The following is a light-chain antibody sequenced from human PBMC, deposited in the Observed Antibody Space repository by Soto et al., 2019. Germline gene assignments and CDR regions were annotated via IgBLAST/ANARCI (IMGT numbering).Light chain of an antibody. CDR2: AAS. Sequence: DFQMTQSPSSLSASVGDRVTITCRASQSISSYLNWYQQKPGKAPKLLIYAASSLQSGVPSRFSGSGSGTDFTLTISSLQPEDFATYYCQQSYSTPLSITFGQGTRLEIK. J-gene: IGKJ5*01. V-gene: IGKV1-39*01. CDR3: QQSYSTPLSIT. CDR1: QSISSY.